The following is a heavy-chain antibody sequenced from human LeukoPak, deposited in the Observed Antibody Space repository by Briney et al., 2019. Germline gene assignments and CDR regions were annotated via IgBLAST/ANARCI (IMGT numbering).Heavy chain of an antibody. Sequence: SETLSLTCTIWIHLLRTYYWMWIRQPAGKGLEWIGRIYTSGSTNYNPSLKSRVTISVDKSKYQFSLKLSSVTAADTAVYYCARRYDSTLYYYYYMDVWGKGTTVTVSS. CDR3: ARRYDSTLYYYYYMDV. CDR1: IHLLRTYY. CDR2: IYTSGST. J-gene: IGHJ6*03. D-gene: IGHD3-22*01. V-gene: IGHV4-4*07.